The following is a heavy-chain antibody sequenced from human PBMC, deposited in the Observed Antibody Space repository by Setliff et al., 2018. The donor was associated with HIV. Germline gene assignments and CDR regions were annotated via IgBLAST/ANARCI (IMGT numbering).Heavy chain of an antibody. CDR1: GDTFSSYA. J-gene: IGHJ4*02. Sequence: ASVKVSCKASGDTFSSYAISWVRQAPGQRLEWVGWINTGNGDTKYSQDFQGRVTISRDTSASTAHMELSSLRSEDMAVYYCARSQINLVRGVVHYFDYWGQGTLVTVSS. CDR3: ARSQINLVRGVVHYFDY. V-gene: IGHV1-3*03. CDR2: INTGNGDT. D-gene: IGHD3-10*01.